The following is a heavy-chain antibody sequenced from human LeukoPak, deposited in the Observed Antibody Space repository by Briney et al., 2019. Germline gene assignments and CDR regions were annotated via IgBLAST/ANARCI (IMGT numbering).Heavy chain of an antibody. D-gene: IGHD5-12*01. CDR2: ISYDGSTK. V-gene: IGHV3-30*04. CDR3: ARVRGIVATIGYFDY. CDR1: GFTFSNYA. J-gene: IGHJ4*02. Sequence: GRSLRLSCAASGFTFSNYAMHWVRQAPGKGLEWVAVISYDGSTKYYADSVKGRFTTSRDNSKNTLYLQMNSLGAEDTAVYYCARVRGIVATIGYFDYWGQGTLVTVSS.